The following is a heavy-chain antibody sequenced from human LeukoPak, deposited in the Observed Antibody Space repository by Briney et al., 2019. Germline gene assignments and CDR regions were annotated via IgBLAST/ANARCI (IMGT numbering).Heavy chain of an antibody. CDR3: ATKQWLAPPPDS. CDR1: GFTFSKYW. D-gene: IGHD6-19*01. Sequence: PGGSVTHSCAASGFTFSKYWMLWVRQAPGKGLESVSRINTDGTVTTYADSVKGRFTVSRDNADNTMFLQMNSVRDEDTAVYYCATKQWLAPPPDSWGQGTPVTVSS. V-gene: IGHV3-74*01. CDR2: INTDGTVT. J-gene: IGHJ4*02.